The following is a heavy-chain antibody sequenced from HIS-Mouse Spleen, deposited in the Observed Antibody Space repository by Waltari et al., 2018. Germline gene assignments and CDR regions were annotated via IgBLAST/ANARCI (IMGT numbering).Heavy chain of an antibody. D-gene: IGHD4-4*01. J-gene: IGHJ4*02. V-gene: IGHV1-8*01. CDR1: GYTFTSYD. CDR2: MKPNSGNT. Sequence: QVQLVQSGAEVKKPGASVKVSCKASGYTFTSYDINWVRQATGQGLEWMGWMKPNSGNTGYAQKFQGRVTMTRNTSMSTAYMELSSLRSEDTAVYYCARGHDYSNYFDYWGQGTLVTVSS. CDR3: ARGHDYSNYFDY.